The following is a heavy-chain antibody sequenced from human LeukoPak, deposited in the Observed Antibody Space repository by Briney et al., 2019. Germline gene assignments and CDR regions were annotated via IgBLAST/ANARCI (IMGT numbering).Heavy chain of an antibody. Sequence: SETLSLTCTVSGGSISSGGYYWSWIRQHPGKGLEWIGYIYYSGSTYYNPSLKSRVTISVDTSKNQFSLKLSSVTAADTAVYYCARVVVGATYFDYWGQGTLATVSS. J-gene: IGHJ4*02. CDR3: ARVVVGATYFDY. V-gene: IGHV4-31*03. D-gene: IGHD1-26*01. CDR2: IYYSGST. CDR1: GGSISSGGYY.